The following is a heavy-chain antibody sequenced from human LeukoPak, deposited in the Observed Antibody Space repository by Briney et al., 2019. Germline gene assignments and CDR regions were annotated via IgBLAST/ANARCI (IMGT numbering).Heavy chain of an antibody. Sequence: GGSLRLSCAASGFTFSGSAMHWVRQASGKGLEWVGRIGSKANSYATAYAASVKGRFTISRDDSKNTAYLQMSSLKTEDTAVYYCTRPSYSSGWPTFDYWGQGTLVTVSS. J-gene: IGHJ4*02. CDR1: GFTFSGSA. V-gene: IGHV3-73*01. D-gene: IGHD6-19*01. CDR3: TRPSYSSGWPTFDY. CDR2: IGSKANSYAT.